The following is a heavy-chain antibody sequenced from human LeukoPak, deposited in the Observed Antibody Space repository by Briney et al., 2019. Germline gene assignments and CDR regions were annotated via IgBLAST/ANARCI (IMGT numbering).Heavy chain of an antibody. CDR3: ARKMATTRGCFDY. CDR1: GGSFSVYY. Sequence: PSETLSLTCAVYGGSFSVYYWSWIRQPPGKGLEWIGEINHSGSTNYNPSLKSRVTISVDTSKNQFSLKLSSVTAADTAVYYCARKMATTRGCFDYWGQGTLVTVSS. V-gene: IGHV4-34*01. D-gene: IGHD5-24*01. CDR2: INHSGST. J-gene: IGHJ4*02.